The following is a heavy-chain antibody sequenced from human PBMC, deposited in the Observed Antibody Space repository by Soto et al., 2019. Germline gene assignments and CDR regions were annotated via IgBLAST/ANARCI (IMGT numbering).Heavy chain of an antibody. CDR3: ARVGYCSGGSCYPGAFDI. V-gene: IGHV3-64*01. CDR2: ISSNGGST. CDR1: GFTFSSYA. D-gene: IGHD2-15*01. Sequence: GGSLRLSCAASGFTFSSYAMHWVRQAPGKGLEYVSAISSNGGSTYYANSVKGRFTISRDNSKNTLYLQMGSLRAEDMAVYYCARVGYCSGGSCYPGAFDIWGQGTMVTVSS. J-gene: IGHJ3*02.